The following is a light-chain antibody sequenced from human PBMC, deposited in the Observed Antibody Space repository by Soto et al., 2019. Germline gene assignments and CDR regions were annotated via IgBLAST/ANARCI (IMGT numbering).Light chain of an antibody. CDR2: GAS. J-gene: IGKJ1*01. CDR1: QSVSNNY. CDR3: QQYISSPLT. V-gene: IGKV3-20*01. Sequence: EIVLTQSPGTLSLSPGERATLSCRASQSVSNNYLAWYQQKPGQAPRLVIYGASSRGTGIPARFSASGSGTDFTLTISRLEPEDFAEYYCQQYISSPLTFGQGTKVDIK.